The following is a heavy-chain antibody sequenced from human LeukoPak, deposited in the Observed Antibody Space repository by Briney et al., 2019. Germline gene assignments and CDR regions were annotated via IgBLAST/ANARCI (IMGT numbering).Heavy chain of an antibody. CDR2: IYHSGNT. CDR1: GGSINSSNW. D-gene: IGHD6-13*01. CDR3: GKGYSSSWYPDS. V-gene: IGHV4-4*02. J-gene: IGHJ4*02. Sequence: SETLSLTCAISGGSINSSNWWSWVRQPPGKELEWIGEIYHSGNTNYHPSLKSRVIISVDKSKNQFSLKLSSVTAADTAVYYCGKGYSSSWYPDSWGQGTLVTVSS.